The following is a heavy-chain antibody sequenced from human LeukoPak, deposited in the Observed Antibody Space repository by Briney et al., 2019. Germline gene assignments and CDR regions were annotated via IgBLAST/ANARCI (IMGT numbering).Heavy chain of an antibody. V-gene: IGHV4-59*01. CDR2: IYYSGST. CDR3: ARDDYDFWSGLYYMDV. CDR1: GGSISSYY. J-gene: IGHJ6*03. D-gene: IGHD3-3*01. Sequence: KPSETLSLTCTVSGGSISSYYWSWIRQPPGKGLEWIGYIYYSGSTNYNPSLKSRVTISVDTSKNQFSLKLSSVTAADTAVYYCARDDYDFWSGLYYMDVWGKGTTVTVSS.